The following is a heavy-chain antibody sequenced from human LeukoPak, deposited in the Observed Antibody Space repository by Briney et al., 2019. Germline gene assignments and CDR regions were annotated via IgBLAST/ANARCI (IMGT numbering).Heavy chain of an antibody. J-gene: IGHJ6*02. CDR1: GGSISSYY. D-gene: IGHD3-10*01. Sequence: NPSETLSLTCTVSGGSISSYYWSWIRQPPGKGLEWIGYIYYSGSTNYNPSLKSRVTISVDTSKNQFSLKLSSVTAADAAVYYCYGNSGYYGLGSYYTDVWGQGTTVTVSS. CDR2: IYYSGST. CDR3: YGNSGYYGLGSYYTDV. V-gene: IGHV4-59*08.